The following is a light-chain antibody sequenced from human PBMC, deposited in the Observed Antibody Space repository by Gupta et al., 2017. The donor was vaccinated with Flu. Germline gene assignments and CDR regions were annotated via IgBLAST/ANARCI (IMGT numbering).Light chain of an antibody. CDR3: LRDYCGAWV. V-gene: IGLV7-43*01. CDR1: TGEVTSRYY. Sequence: GTVTLTCASSTGEVTSRYYPNWIQQKQGQAPRALIYSTNTRHSGTPARFSGSRFGGKAALTLSGVKPEDEGDYYCLRDYCGAWVFGGGTKLTVL. J-gene: IGLJ3*02. CDR2: STN.